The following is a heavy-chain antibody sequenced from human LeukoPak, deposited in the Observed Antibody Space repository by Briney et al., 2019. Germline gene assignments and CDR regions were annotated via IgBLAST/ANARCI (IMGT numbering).Heavy chain of an antibody. V-gene: IGHV1-18*01. CDR3: ASQFFDFGGGLGAFDI. D-gene: IGHD3-3*01. CDR1: GYTFTSYG. CDR2: ISAYNGNT. J-gene: IGHJ3*02. Sequence: GSSVKVSCKASGYTFTSYGISRVRQAPGQGLEWMGWISAYNGNTNYAQKLQGRVTMTTDTSTSTAYMELRSLRSDDTAVYYCASQFFDFGGGLGAFDIWGQGTMVTVSS.